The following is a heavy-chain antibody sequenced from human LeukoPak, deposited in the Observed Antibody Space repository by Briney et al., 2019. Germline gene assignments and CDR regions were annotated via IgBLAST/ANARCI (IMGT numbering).Heavy chain of an antibody. Sequence: SETLSLTCTVSGGSISSKHNYWTWIRQHPGMGLEWIGYIYYSGTTYYNPSLRSRVTISADTSKSQFSLKLSSVTAADTAVYYCARGVEYSFCSGSYHPFDPWGPGTLVTVSS. CDR1: GGSISSKHNY. V-gene: IGHV4-31*03. CDR2: IYYSGTT. D-gene: IGHD3-10*01. J-gene: IGHJ5*02. CDR3: ARGVEYSFCSGSYHPFDP.